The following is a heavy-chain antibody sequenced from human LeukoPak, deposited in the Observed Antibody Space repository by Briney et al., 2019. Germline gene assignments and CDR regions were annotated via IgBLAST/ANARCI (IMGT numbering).Heavy chain of an antibody. D-gene: IGHD6-19*01. J-gene: IGHJ2*01. Sequence: GGSLRLSCVASGFTFDDYAMHWVRQAPGKGLEWVSGISWDSGTIVYADSVKGRFTITRDNSKNSLYLQMNSLRAEDTAFYYCAKDRVAGIGYWFFDLWGRGTLVTVSS. CDR2: ISWDSGTI. V-gene: IGHV3-9*01. CDR3: AKDRVAGIGYWFFDL. CDR1: GFTFDDYA.